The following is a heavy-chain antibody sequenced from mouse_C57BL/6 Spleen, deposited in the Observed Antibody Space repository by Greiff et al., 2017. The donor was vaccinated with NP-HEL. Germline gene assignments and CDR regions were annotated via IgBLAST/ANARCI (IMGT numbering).Heavy chain of an antibody. Sequence: EVQLQQSGPELVKPGASVKISCKASGYTFTDYYMNWVKQSHGKSLEWIGDINPNNGGTSYNQKFKGKATLTVDKSSSTAYMELRSLTSEDSAVYYCAREALITTVVATRGAMDYWGQGTSVTVSS. V-gene: IGHV1-26*01. D-gene: IGHD1-1*01. CDR2: INPNNGGT. J-gene: IGHJ4*01. CDR3: AREALITTVVATRGAMDY. CDR1: GYTFTDYY.